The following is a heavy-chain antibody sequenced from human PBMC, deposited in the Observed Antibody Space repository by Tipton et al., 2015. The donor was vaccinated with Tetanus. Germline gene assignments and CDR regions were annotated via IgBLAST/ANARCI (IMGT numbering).Heavy chain of an antibody. CDR1: GGSFGGYY. Sequence: TLSLTCGASGGSFGGYYWSWIRQHPGKGLEWIGDIYNSGSTYYNPSLKSRVTISVDTSKNQFSLKLNSVTAADTAVYYCARDQARGARGWNYFDYWGQGSLVTVSS. CDR3: ARDQARGARGWNYFDY. J-gene: IGHJ4*02. CDR2: IYNSGST. V-gene: IGHV4-31*11. D-gene: IGHD1-26*01.